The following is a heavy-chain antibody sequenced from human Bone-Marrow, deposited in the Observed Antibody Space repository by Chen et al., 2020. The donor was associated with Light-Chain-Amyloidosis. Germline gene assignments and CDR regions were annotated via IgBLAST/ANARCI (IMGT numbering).Heavy chain of an antibody. CDR3: AKEQGLSVPY. V-gene: IGHV3-30*18. J-gene: IGHJ4*02. Sequence: QVQLVESGGGVVQPGRSLRLSCAASGFTFSSYGMHWVRQAPGMGLEWVAVISYDGSNKYYADSVKGRFTISRDNSKNTLYLQMNSLRAEDTAVYYCAKEQGLSVPYWGQGTLVTVSS. CDR1: GFTFSSYG. CDR2: ISYDGSNK. D-gene: IGHD6-19*01.